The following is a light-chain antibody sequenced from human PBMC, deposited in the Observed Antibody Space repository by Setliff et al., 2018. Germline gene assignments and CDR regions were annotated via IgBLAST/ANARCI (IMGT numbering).Light chain of an antibody. Sequence: QSVLTQPPSVSAAPGQKVTISCSGSSSNIGSNYVSWYQQLPGTAPKLLIYDNDKRPSGIPDRFSGSESGTSATLDITGLQTGDEADYYCGTWDSSLSGVVFGGGTKVTVL. CDR1: SSNIGSNY. J-gene: IGLJ2*01. CDR2: DND. CDR3: GTWDSSLSGVV. V-gene: IGLV1-51*01.